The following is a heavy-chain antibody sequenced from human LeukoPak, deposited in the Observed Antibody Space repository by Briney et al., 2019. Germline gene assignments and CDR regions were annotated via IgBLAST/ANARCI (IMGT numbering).Heavy chain of an antibody. CDR2: IRYDGSNK. J-gene: IGHJ4*02. CDR1: EFTFSSYG. V-gene: IGHV3-30*02. CDR3: AKESVWFGESNPFDY. D-gene: IGHD3-10*01. Sequence: GGSLRLSCAASEFTFSSYGMHWVRQAPGKGLDWVAFIRYDGSNKYYPDSVTGRFTISRDNSKNTLHLQMNSLRPEDTAVYYCAKESVWFGESNPFDYWGQGTLVTVS.